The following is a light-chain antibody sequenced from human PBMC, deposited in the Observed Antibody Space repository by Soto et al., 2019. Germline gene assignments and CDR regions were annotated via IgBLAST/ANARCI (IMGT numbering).Light chain of an antibody. CDR2: WTS. J-gene: IGKJ5*01. V-gene: IGKV4-1*01. CDR3: QQYYSSPFT. Sequence: DIAMTQSPDSLAVSLGERATINCNSTQSILYSSNNKNYLAWYQQKPGQPPELLIYWTSIRESGVPDRFSGGGSGTGFTLTISSLQAEDVAVYYCQQYYSSPFTFGQGTRLEIK. CDR1: QSILYSSNNKNY.